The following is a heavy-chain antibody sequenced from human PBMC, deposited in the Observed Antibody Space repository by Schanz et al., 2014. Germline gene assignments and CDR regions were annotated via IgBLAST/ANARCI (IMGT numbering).Heavy chain of an antibody. V-gene: IGHV3-30*03. CDR1: GFTFSTHA. CDR3: ARDHTAESYYSAGPPMDY. J-gene: IGHJ4*02. D-gene: IGHD1-26*01. Sequence: VQLVESGGGVVQPGRSLRLSCAASGFTFSTHAMHWVRQAPGKGLEWVALVSSDGNNDYYTDSVKGRFTISRDNSKNTLFLQMSSLRAEDAAVYYCARDHTAESYYSAGPPMDYWGQGALLTVAS. CDR2: VSSDGNND.